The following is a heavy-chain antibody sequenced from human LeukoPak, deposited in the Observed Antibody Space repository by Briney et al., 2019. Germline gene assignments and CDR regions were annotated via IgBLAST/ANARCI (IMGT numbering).Heavy chain of an antibody. CDR3: AKDPGVAALYYYYGLDV. CDR1: GFTFCSYA. CDR2: ISGSGGST. V-gene: IGHV3-23*01. D-gene: IGHD2-15*01. J-gene: IGHJ6*02. Sequence: QPGGSLRLSCAASGFTFCSYAMSWVRQAPGKGLEWVSAISGSGGSTYYADSVKGRFTISRDNSKNTLYLQMNSLRAEDTAVYYCAKDPGVAALYYYYGLDVWGQGTTVTVS.